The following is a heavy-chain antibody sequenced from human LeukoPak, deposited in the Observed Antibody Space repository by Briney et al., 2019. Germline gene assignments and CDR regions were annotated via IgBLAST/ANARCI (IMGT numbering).Heavy chain of an antibody. CDR3: GRDALVGYFSYYYMDV. CDR1: GGSISSHY. CDR2: TSNSGST. D-gene: IGHD2-15*01. V-gene: IGHV4-59*11. J-gene: IGHJ6*03. Sequence: SETLSLTCTVSGGSISSHYWTWIRQSPVKGLEWIGDTSNSGSTSYNPSLKSRVTISIDTSKNQFSLKLSSVTAADTAVYYCGRDALVGYFSYYYMDVWGKGTTVTVSS.